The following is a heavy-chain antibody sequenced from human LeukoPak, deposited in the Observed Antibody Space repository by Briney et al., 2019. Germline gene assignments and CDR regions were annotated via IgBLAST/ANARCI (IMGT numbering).Heavy chain of an antibody. V-gene: IGHV1-18*01. CDR3: ARGCPYYGILTGYLYYYYYYYMDV. D-gene: IGHD3-9*01. J-gene: IGHJ6*03. CDR1: GYTFTSYG. Sequence: ASVKVSCKASGYTFTSYGISWVRQAPGQGLEWMGWISAYNGNTNYAQKLQGRVTMTTDTSTSTAYMELRSLRSDDTAVYYCARGCPYYGILTGYLYYYYYYYMDVWGKGTTVTVSS. CDR2: ISAYNGNT.